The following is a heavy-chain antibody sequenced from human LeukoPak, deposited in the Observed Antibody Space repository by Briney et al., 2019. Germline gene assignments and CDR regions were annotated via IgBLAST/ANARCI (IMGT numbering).Heavy chain of an antibody. CDR3: AREPSVADLGGFQH. D-gene: IGHD6-19*01. J-gene: IGHJ1*01. CDR1: EGTFSSYA. Sequence: SVKVSCKASEGTFSSYAISWVRQAPGQGLEWMGGIIPIFGTANYAQKFQGRVTITADESTSTAYMELSSLRSEDTAVYYCAREPSVADLGGFQHWGQGTLVTVSS. CDR2: IIPIFGTA. V-gene: IGHV1-69*13.